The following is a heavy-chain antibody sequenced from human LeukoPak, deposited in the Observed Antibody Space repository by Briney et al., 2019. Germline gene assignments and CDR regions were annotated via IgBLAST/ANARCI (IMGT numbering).Heavy chain of an antibody. J-gene: IGHJ4*02. CDR1: GCTCTGYY. Sequence: ASVKDSCSASGCTCTGYYMHWVRQAPGQGLEWMGWINPNSGGTNYAQKFQGRVTMTRDTSISTAYMELRRMRSDDTAVYYCPTLDYHGSGTLDYWGEGTLVTVSS. CDR3: PTLDYHGSGTLDY. D-gene: IGHD3-10*01. V-gene: IGHV1-2*02. CDR2: INPNSGGT.